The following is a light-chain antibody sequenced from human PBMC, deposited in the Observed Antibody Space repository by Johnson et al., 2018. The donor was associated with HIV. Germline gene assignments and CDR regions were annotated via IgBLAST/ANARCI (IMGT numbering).Light chain of an antibody. CDR1: SSNIGNNY. CDR2: ENN. J-gene: IGLJ1*01. Sequence: QTVLTQPPSVSAAPGQKVTISCSGSSSNIGNNYVSWYQQLPGTAPKLLIYENNKRPSGIPDRFSGSMSGTSATLGITGLQTGDEADYYCGTWDSSLSAGVFGTGTKVTVL. V-gene: IGLV1-51*02. CDR3: GTWDSSLSAGV.